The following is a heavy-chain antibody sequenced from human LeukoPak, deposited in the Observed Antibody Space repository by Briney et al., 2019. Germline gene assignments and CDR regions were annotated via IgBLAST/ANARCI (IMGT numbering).Heavy chain of an antibody. CDR2: TWYHGSDK. D-gene: IGHD6-6*01. V-gene: IGHV3-30*02. CDR1: GFTFSSYG. J-gene: IGHJ4*02. Sequence: PGGSLRLSCVASGFTFSSYGMHWVRQAPGKGLEWVAFTWYHGSDKHYADSVKGRFTISRDNSKSTLFLQMNSLRPDDTAVYYCAKDEAGYGSSPGAYWGQGTLVTVSS. CDR3: AKDEAGYGSSPGAY.